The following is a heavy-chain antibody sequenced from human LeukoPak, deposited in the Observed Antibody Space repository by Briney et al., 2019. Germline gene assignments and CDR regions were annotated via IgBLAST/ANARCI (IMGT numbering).Heavy chain of an antibody. D-gene: IGHD3-16*01. CDR3: ARVFLARRWGAFDI. CDR2: IYYSGST. Sequence: SETLSLTCAVYGGSLSGYYWSWIRQPPGKGLEWIGYIYYSGSTNYNPSLKSRVTISVDTSKNQFSLKLTSVTAADTAVYYCARVFLARRWGAFDIWGQGTMVTVSS. V-gene: IGHV4-59*01. J-gene: IGHJ3*02. CDR1: GGSLSGYY.